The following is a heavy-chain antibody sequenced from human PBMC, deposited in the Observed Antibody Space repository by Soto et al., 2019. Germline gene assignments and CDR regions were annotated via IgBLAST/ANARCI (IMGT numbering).Heavy chain of an antibody. V-gene: IGHV6-1*01. D-gene: IGHD3-22*01. CDR2: TYYRSKWYN. J-gene: IGHJ3*02. CDR3: AKDLYDRLGMAFDI. CDR1: GDSVSSNSAA. Sequence: PSQTLSLTCAISGDSVSSNSAAWNWIRQSPSRGLEWLGRTYYRSKWYNDYAVSVKSRITINPDTSKNQFSLQLNSVTPEDTAVYYCAKDLYDRLGMAFDIWGQGTMVTVSS.